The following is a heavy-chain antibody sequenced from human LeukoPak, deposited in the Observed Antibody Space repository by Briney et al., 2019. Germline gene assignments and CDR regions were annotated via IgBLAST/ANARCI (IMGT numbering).Heavy chain of an antibody. CDR1: GFTFSSYE. V-gene: IGHV3-48*03. J-gene: IGHJ4*02. Sequence: GGSLRLSCVASGFTFSSYEMHWVRQAPGKGPEWVSYISGSGSTKYYADSVKGRFTISRDNALNSLHLQMSSLRDEDTAVYYCATLRPRQQLVVDHWGQGTLVTVSS. CDR3: ATLRPRQQLVVDH. D-gene: IGHD6-13*01. CDR2: ISGSGSTK.